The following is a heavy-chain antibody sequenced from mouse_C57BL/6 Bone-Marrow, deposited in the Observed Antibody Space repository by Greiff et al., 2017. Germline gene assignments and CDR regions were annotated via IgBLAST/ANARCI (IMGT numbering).Heavy chain of an antibody. D-gene: IGHD2-3*01. CDR2: IHPNSGST. Sequence: QVQLQQPGAELVKPGASVKLSCKASGYTFTSYWMHWVKQRPGQGLEWIGMIHPNSGSTNYTEKFKSKATLTVDKSSSPAYMQLSSLTSEDSAVYYCARWLLRFAYWGQGTLVTVSA. CDR3: ARWLLRFAY. CDR1: GYTFTSYW. V-gene: IGHV1-64*01. J-gene: IGHJ3*01.